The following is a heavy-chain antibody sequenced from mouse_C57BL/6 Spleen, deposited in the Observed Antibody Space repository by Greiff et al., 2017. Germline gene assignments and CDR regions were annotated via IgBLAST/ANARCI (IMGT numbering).Heavy chain of an antibody. CDR1: GYSITSGYY. V-gene: IGHV3-6*01. Sequence: EVKLEESGPGLVQPSQSLSLTCSVTGYSITSGYYWNWIRQFPGNKLEWMGYISYDGSNNYNPSPTNRISITRDTSKNQFILKLNSVTTEDTATYNCASRYGSSLYYFDYWGQGTTLTVSS. CDR3: ASRYGSSLYYFDY. D-gene: IGHD1-1*01. J-gene: IGHJ2*01. CDR2: ISYDGSN.